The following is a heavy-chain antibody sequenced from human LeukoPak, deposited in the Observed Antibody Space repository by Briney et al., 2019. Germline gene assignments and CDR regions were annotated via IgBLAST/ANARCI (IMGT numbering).Heavy chain of an antibody. CDR3: LRGDRRDY. Sequence: GGSLRLSCEASGFTFNTYSMNWARQAPGKGLEWVSSIDSSGGYMFYADSVKGRFIISRDNAKDSLYLQMNSLRVADTAVYYCLRGDRRDYWGQGNLVTVSS. CDR2: IDSSGGYM. CDR1: GFTFNTYS. V-gene: IGHV3-21*06. J-gene: IGHJ4*02.